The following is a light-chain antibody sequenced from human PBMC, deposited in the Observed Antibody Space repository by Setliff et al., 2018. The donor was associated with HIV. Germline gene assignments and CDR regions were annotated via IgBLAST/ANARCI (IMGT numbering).Light chain of an antibody. J-gene: IGLJ3*02. CDR1: SSDVGGYNF. CDR2: DVS. CDR3: SSYTSTNTLV. V-gene: IGLV2-14*03. Sequence: QSALTQPASVSGSPGQSITISCVGTSSDVGGYNFVSWYQQHPGKAPKLMVYDVSNRPSGVSNRFSGSKSGNTASLTISGLQVEDEADYYCSSYTSTNTLVFGGGTKVTVL.